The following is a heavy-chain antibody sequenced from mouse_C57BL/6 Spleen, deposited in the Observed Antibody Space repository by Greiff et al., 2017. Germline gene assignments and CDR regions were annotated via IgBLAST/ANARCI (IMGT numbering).Heavy chain of an antibody. D-gene: IGHD3-2*02. CDR1: GYTFTSYW. Sequence: SGAELVKPGASVKLSCKASGYTFTSYWMHWVKQRPGQGLEWIGMIHPNSGSTNYNEKFKSKATLTVDKSSSTAYMQLSSLTSEDSAVYYCARDGTAQATGFAYWGQGTLVTVSA. CDR2: IHPNSGST. CDR3: ARDGTAQATGFAY. V-gene: IGHV1-64*01. J-gene: IGHJ3*01.